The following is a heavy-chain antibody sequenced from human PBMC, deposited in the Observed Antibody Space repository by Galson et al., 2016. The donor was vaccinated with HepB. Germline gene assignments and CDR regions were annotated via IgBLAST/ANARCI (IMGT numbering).Heavy chain of an antibody. J-gene: IGHJ4*02. Sequence: SLRLSCAASGMTFSDSYMSWIRQLPGRGLEWVAYISSASATISYADSVGGRFTISRDNRRSLLFLEMNSLRAEDTALYYCANDQKPRGFDYWGQGTLVTVSS. CDR2: ISSASATI. V-gene: IGHV3-11*01. D-gene: IGHD3-10*01. CDR3: ANDQKPRGFDY. CDR1: GMTFSDSY.